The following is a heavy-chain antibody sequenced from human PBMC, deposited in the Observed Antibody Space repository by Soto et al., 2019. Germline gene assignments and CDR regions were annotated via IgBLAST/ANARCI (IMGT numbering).Heavy chain of an antibody. V-gene: IGHV4-31*03. D-gene: IGHD6-19*01. CDR3: ARDGRGRGIAVAGRFWYFDL. Sequence: QVQLQESGPGLVKPSQTLSLTCTVSGASISSGGYYWNWIRQHPGKGLEWIGYIYYSGSTYYNPSLKSRVTISVDTSKNEFSLKLSSETAADTAVYYCARDGRGRGIAVAGRFWYFDLWGRGTLVTVSS. J-gene: IGHJ2*01. CDR1: GASISSGGYY. CDR2: IYYSGST.